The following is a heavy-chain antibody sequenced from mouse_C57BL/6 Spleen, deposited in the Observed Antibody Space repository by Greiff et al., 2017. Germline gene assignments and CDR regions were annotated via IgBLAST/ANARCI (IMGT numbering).Heavy chain of an antibody. J-gene: IGHJ3*01. CDR3: ARALEYDGGAWFAY. D-gene: IGHD2-4*01. Sequence: VQLQQSGAELVRPGTSVKVSCKASGYAFTNYLMEWVKQRPGQGLEWIGVINPGSGGTNYNEKIKGKETLTADKSSSTAYMQLSSLTSEDSAVYFCARALEYDGGAWFAYWGQGTLVTVSA. CDR2: INPGSGGT. CDR1: GYAFTNYL. V-gene: IGHV1-54*01.